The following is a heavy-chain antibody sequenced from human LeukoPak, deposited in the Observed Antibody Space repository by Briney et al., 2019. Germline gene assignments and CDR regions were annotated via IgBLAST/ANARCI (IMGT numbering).Heavy chain of an antibody. CDR2: INHSGST. CDR1: GGSISSGGYY. CDR3: ARGIYGAAFDI. V-gene: IGHV4-31*03. J-gene: IGHJ3*02. D-gene: IGHD4-17*01. Sequence: PSETLSLTCTVSGGSISSGGYYWSWTRQHPGKGLEWIGEINHSGSTNYNPSLKSRVTISVDTSKNQFSLKLSSVTAADTAVYYCARGIYGAAFDIWGQGTMVTVSS.